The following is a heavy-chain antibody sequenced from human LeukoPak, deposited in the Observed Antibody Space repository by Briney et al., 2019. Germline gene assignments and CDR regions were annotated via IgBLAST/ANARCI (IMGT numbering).Heavy chain of an antibody. D-gene: IGHD6-13*01. Sequence: GGSLRLSCAASGFTFNSYGMHWVRQAPGKGLEWVADIWFDGKNEHFADSVEGQFTISRDNSKNTMYLQINSLRVEDSAVYYCARDRHCVKGICHSPPGMDVWGQGTTVTVSS. J-gene: IGHJ6*02. CDR2: IWFDGKNE. CDR1: GFTFNSYG. CDR3: ARDRHCVKGICHSPPGMDV. V-gene: IGHV3-33*01.